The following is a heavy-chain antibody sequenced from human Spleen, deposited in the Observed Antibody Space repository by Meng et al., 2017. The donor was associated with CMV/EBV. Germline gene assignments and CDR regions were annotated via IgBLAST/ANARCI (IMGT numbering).Heavy chain of an antibody. D-gene: IGHD3-10*01. J-gene: IGHJ4*02. V-gene: IGHV4-39*07. CDR1: GASISSSNYY. Sequence: SETLSLTCTVSGASISSSNYYWGWIRQPQGKGLEWIGSIYYSGNIYYDPSLRSRVTISVDTSKSQVSLKVSSVTAADTAVYNCARLRGGGGDLDYWGQGTLVTVSS. CDR2: IYYSGNI. CDR3: ARLRGGGGDLDY.